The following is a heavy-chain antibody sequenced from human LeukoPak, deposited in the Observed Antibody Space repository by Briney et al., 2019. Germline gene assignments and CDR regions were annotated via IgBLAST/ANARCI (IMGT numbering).Heavy chain of an antibody. Sequence: GGSLRLSCAASGFTFGSDEMSWVRQAPGKGLEWVSYISSTGSMKYYADSVKGRFTISRDNAKSLLYLQMDSLRAEDTAVYYCARYCGGDCYYDYWGQGTLVTVSS. J-gene: IGHJ4*02. CDR2: ISSTGSMK. V-gene: IGHV3-48*03. CDR3: ARYCGGDCYYDY. CDR1: GFTFGSDE. D-gene: IGHD2-21*02.